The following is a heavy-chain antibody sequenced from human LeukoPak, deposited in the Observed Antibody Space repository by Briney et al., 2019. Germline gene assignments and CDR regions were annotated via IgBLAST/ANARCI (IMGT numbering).Heavy chain of an antibody. CDR1: GFTFSSYG. J-gene: IGHJ5*02. CDR2: ISYDGSNK. CDR3: AKGWIAAAGIDWFDP. Sequence: PGGSLRLSCAASGFTFSSYGMHWVRQAPGKGLEWVAVISYDGSNKYYADSVKGRFTISRDNSKNTLYLQMNSLRAEDTAVYYCAKGWIAAAGIDWFDPWGQGTLVTVSS. D-gene: IGHD6-13*01. V-gene: IGHV3-30*18.